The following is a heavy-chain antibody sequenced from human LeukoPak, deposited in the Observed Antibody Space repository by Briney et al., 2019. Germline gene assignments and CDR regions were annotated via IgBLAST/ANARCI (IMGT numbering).Heavy chain of an antibody. CDR3: ARELAYCGGDCYSGVFDP. Sequence: GGSLRLSCAASGFTFSDYYMSWIRQAPGKGVEWVSHISSSGSTIYYADSVKGRFTISRDNAKNSLYLQMNSLRAEDTAVYYCARELAYCGGDCYSGVFDPWGQGTLVTVSS. CDR1: GFTFSDYY. CDR2: ISSSGSTI. D-gene: IGHD2-21*02. J-gene: IGHJ5*02. V-gene: IGHV3-11*04.